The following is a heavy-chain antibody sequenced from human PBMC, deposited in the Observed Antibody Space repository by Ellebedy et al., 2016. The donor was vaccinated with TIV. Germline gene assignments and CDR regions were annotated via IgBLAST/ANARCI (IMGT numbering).Heavy chain of an antibody. CDR2: IYYSGST. V-gene: IGHV4-39*01. CDR3: ARHLDYDYRAFDI. D-gene: IGHD4-11*01. J-gene: IGHJ3*02. Sequence: MPSETLSLTCAVYGGSFSGYYWGWIRQPPGKGLEWIGSIYYSGSTYYNPSLKSRVTISVDTSKNQFSLKLSSVTAADTAVYYCARHLDYDYRAFDIWGQGTMVTVSS. CDR1: GGSFSGYY.